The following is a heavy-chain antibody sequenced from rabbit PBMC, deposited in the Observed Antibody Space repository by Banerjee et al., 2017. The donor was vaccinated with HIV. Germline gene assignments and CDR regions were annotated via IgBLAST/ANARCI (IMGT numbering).Heavy chain of an antibody. CDR1: GFDFSSSYY. J-gene: IGHJ4*01. Sequence: QSLEESGGGLVKPGASLTLTCTASGFDFSSSYYMCWVRQAPGKGLEWIGCIATGDGSTYYASWAKGRFTISKSTSLNTVDLKMTSLTAADTATYFCARFGYAGGGGYGYGNLWGPGTLVTVS. CDR2: IATGDGST. CDR3: ARFGYAGGGGYGYGNL. D-gene: IGHD6-1*01. V-gene: IGHV1S43*01.